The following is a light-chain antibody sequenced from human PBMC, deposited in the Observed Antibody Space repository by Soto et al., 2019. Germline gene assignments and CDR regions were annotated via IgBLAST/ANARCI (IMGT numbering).Light chain of an antibody. Sequence: IQITQSPSSLSASVGDRVTMTCRASQGIRNDLGWYQQKPGKAPKLLIYDASNLETGVPSRFSGSGSGTDFTFTISSLQPEDIATCYCQQYDNLPLTFGGGTKVDIK. CDR2: DAS. CDR3: QQYDNLPLT. V-gene: IGKV1-33*01. J-gene: IGKJ4*01. CDR1: QGIRND.